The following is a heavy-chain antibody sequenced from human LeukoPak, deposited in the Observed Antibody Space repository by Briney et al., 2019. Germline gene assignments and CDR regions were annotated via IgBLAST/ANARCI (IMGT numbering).Heavy chain of an antibody. CDR3: ARAVGATFFDY. CDR2: INHSGST. D-gene: IGHD1-26*01. J-gene: IGHJ4*02. Sequence: SETLSLTCAVYGASFSAYYWTWIRQPPGKGLEWIGEINHSGSTNYNPSLKSRVTISVDTSKNQFSVKLSSVTAADTAVYYCARAVGATFFDYWGQGTLVTVSS. V-gene: IGHV4-34*01. CDR1: GASFSAYY.